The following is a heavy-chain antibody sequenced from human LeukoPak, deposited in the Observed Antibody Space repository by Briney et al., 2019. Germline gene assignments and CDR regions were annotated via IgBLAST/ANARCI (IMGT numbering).Heavy chain of an antibody. V-gene: IGHV4-59*01. CDR2: IHDSGIT. Sequence: PSETLSLTCTVSGGSISSYYWSWIRQSPGKGLEWIGYIHDSGITKYNPSLKSRLTVSVDTSKNQFSLRLSSVTAADTAVYYCARVSPDILTGYNSFDPWGQGTLVTVSS. J-gene: IGHJ5*02. CDR3: ARVSPDILTGYNSFDP. CDR1: GGSISSYY. D-gene: IGHD3-9*01.